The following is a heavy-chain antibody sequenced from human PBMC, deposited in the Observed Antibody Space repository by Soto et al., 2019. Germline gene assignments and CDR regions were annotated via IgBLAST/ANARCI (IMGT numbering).Heavy chain of an antibody. CDR1: GGTFSSYA. J-gene: IGHJ6*02. Sequence: SVKVSCKASGGTFSSYAISWVRQAPGQGLEWMGGIIPIFGTANYAQKFQGRVTMTRDTSISTAYMELSRLRSDDTAVYYCASDIWFGELSYYYGMDVWGQGTTVTVS. V-gene: IGHV1-69*05. D-gene: IGHD3-10*01. CDR3: ASDIWFGELSYYYGMDV. CDR2: IIPIFGTA.